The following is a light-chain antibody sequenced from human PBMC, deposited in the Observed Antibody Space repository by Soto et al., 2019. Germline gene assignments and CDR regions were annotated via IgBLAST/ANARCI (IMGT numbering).Light chain of an antibody. CDR1: SSDVGGYNY. J-gene: IGLJ1*01. CDR2: DVS. Sequence: QSALTQPASVSGAPRHAITISCTGTSSDVGGYNYVSWYQQHPGKAPKLMIYDVSNRPSGVSNRFSGSKSGNTASLTISGLQTEDEADYYCSSFTSSTTYVFGPGTKVTV. CDR3: SSFTSSTTYV. V-gene: IGLV2-14*01.